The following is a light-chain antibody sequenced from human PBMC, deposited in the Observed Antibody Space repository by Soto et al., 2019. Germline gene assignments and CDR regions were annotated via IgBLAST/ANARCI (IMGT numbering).Light chain of an antibody. V-gene: IGKV4-1*01. CDR2: WAS. J-gene: IGKJ1*01. CDR3: QHYYSIPWT. CDR1: QSVLSSSNNRNY. Sequence: DIVMTQSPDSLAVSLGERATINCKSSQSVLSSSNNRNYLAWYQQKSGHPPKLLIYWASTRESGVPDRFSGSGSGTDFTLTISCLQAEDGAAYYCQHYYSIPWTFGQGTRVEIK.